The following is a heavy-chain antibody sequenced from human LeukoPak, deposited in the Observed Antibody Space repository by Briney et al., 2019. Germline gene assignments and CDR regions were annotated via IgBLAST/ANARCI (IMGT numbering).Heavy chain of an antibody. Sequence: SQTLSLTCTVSGASFSSGDQYWDWIGQSPGKGLEWIGSIHPSGTLYNNPSLESRVIMSMDTSKNQFSLNLNSVTAADTAVYFCSRGLDSRKLGYWGQGTLVTVSS. V-gene: IGHV4-31*03. CDR1: GASFSSGDQY. D-gene: IGHD3-22*01. CDR2: IHPSGTL. J-gene: IGHJ4*02. CDR3: SRGLDSRKLGY.